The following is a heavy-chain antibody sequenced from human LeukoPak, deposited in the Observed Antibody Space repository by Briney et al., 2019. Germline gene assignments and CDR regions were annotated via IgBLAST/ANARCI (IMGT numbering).Heavy chain of an antibody. CDR1: GYTFTSYG. CDR3: ARDDTRPGYDSSGPDV. Sequence: ASVKVSCKASGYTFTSYGISWVRQAPGQGLEWMGWIGAYNGNANYAQKLQGRVTMTTDTSTSTAYMELRSLRSDDTAVYYCARDDTRPGYDSSGPDVWGQGTMVTVSS. D-gene: IGHD3-22*01. V-gene: IGHV1-18*01. J-gene: IGHJ3*01. CDR2: IGAYNGNA.